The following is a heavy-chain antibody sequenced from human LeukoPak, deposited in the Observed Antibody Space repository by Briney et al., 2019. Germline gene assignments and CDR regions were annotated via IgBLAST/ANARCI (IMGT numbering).Heavy chain of an antibody. J-gene: IGHJ6*04. Sequence: GGSLRLSCAASGFTFSSYAMSWVRQAPGKGLEWVSAISGSGGSTYYADSVKGRFTISRDNSKNTLYLQMNSLRAEDTAVYYCATRTIFGVVTRPSYMDVWGKGATVTVSS. CDR2: ISGSGGST. D-gene: IGHD3-3*01. CDR1: GFTFSSYA. V-gene: IGHV3-23*01. CDR3: ATRTIFGVVTRPSYMDV.